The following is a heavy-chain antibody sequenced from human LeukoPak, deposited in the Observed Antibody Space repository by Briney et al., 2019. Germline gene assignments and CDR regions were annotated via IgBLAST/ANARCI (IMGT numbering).Heavy chain of an antibody. D-gene: IGHD6-13*01. V-gene: IGHV3-7*01. Sequence: GGSLRLSCAASGFTFSTYWMSWFRQAPGKGLEWVGNIKQDGSEKYYVDSVKGRFTISRDNAKNSLYLQMNSLRAEDTAMYYCARDSAGNDYWGQGTLVTVSS. CDR3: ARDSAGNDY. CDR2: IKQDGSEK. CDR1: GFTFSTYW. J-gene: IGHJ4*02.